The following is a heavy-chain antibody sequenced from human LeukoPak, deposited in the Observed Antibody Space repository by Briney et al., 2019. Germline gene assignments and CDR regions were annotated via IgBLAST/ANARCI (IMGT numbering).Heavy chain of an antibody. Sequence: SETLSLTCTVSSYSISSGYYWGWIRQPPGKGLEWIGSIYHSGSTYYNPSLKSRVTISVDTSNNQFSLKLSSVTAADTAVYYWARVGVWVAVAGTGVFDYWGQGTLVTVSA. J-gene: IGHJ4*02. CDR3: ARVGVWVAVAGTGVFDY. CDR1: SYSISSGYY. V-gene: IGHV4-38-2*02. CDR2: IYHSGST. D-gene: IGHD6-19*01.